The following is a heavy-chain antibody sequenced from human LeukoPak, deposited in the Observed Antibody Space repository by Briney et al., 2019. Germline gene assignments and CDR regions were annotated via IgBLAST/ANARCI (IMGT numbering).Heavy chain of an antibody. CDR1: GFTFSSYG. D-gene: IGHD1-14*01. CDR2: ISYDGSNK. V-gene: IGHV3-30*18. Sequence: GGSPRLSCAASGFTFSSYGMHWVRQAPGKGLEWVAVISYDGSNKYYADSVKGRFTISRDNSKNTLYLQMNSLRAEDTAVYYCAKDTGPWGQGTLVTVSS. CDR3: AKDTGP. J-gene: IGHJ5*02.